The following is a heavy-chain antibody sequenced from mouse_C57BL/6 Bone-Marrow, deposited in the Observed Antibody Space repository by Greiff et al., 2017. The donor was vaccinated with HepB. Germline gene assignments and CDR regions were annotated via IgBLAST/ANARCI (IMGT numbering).Heavy chain of an antibody. CDR2: IRSKSNNYAT. Sequence: EVKLMESGGGLVQPKGSLKLSCAASGFSFNTYAMNWVRQAPGKGLEWVARIRSKSNNYATYYADSVKDRFTISRDDSESMLYLQMNNLKTEDTAMYYCVRQDTTVVATEHWYFDVWGTGTTVTVSS. V-gene: IGHV10-1*01. CDR3: VRQDTTVVATEHWYFDV. J-gene: IGHJ1*03. CDR1: GFSFNTYA. D-gene: IGHD1-1*01.